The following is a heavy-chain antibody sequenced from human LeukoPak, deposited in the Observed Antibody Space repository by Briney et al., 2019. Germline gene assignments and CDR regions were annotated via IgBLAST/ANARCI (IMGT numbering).Heavy chain of an antibody. V-gene: IGHV4-59*10. CDR3: ARAPMVRGVTYYYYMDV. CDR1: GGSFSGYY. D-gene: IGHD3-10*01. J-gene: IGHJ6*03. CDR2: IYTSGST. Sequence: SETLSLTCAVYGGSFSGYYWSWIRQPPGKGLEWIGRIYTSGSTNYNPSLKSRVTISVDTSKNQFSLKLSSVTAADTAVYYCARAPMVRGVTYYYYMDVWGKGTTVTISS.